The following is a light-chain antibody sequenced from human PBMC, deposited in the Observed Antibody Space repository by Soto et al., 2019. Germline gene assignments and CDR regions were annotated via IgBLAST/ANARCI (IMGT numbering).Light chain of an antibody. CDR3: QQYNDFSGT. Sequence: IQMTQSPSTLSAAVGARVAITCRASQGIRIWLAWYQQKPGKAPRLLIYKATSLESGVPSRFSGSAYGTDFTLTISSLKPDDFATYNCQQYNDFSGTFGQETQVASK. V-gene: IGKV1-5*03. CDR2: KAT. J-gene: IGKJ1*01. CDR1: QGIRIW.